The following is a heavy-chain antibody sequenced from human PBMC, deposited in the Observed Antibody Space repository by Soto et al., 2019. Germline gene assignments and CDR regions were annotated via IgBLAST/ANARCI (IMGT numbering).Heavy chain of an antibody. Sequence: TGGSLRLSCAASGFTFSSYGMHWVRQAPGKGLEWVAVISYDGTNAYYADSVKGRFTISKDSADNSLIPQMTSLRAEDTAVYHCARARGNDWYSDYWGQGTLVTVSS. V-gene: IGHV3-30*03. CDR2: ISYDGTNA. CDR3: ARARGNDWYSDY. J-gene: IGHJ4*02. CDR1: GFTFSSYG. D-gene: IGHD2-21*02.